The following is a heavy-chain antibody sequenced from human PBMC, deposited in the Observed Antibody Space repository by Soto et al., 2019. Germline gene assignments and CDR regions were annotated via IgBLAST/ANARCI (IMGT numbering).Heavy chain of an antibody. CDR3: ARSVFP. CDR2: IYYSGST. Sequence: QVQLQESGPGLVKPSQTLSLTCTVSGGSISSGGYYWTWIRQHPGKGLEWSGYIYYSGSTYYNPSIKRRVTTAVDTSKTQFSLTLSSVTAADTAVYYCARSVFPWGQGTLVTLSS. CDR1: GGSISSGGYY. V-gene: IGHV4-31*03. J-gene: IGHJ5*02.